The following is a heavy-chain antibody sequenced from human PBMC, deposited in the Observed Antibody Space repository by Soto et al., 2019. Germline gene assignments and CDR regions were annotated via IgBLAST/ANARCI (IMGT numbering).Heavy chain of an antibody. CDR2: ISYDGSNK. D-gene: IGHD2-15*01. V-gene: IGHV3-30*18. CDR3: AKDMGVGYCSGGSCLPSDY. J-gene: IGHJ4*02. Sequence: QGQLVESARGVVQPGRSLRLSCAASGFTFSSYGMHWVRQAPGKGLEWVAVISYDGSNKYYADSVKGRFTISRDNSKNTLYLQMNSLRAEDTAVYYCAKDMGVGYCSGGSCLPSDYWGQGTLVTVSS. CDR1: GFTFSSYG.